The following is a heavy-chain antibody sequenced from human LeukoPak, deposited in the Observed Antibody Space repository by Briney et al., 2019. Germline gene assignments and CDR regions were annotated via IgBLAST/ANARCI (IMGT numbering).Heavy chain of an antibody. CDR2: IKQDGSEK. CDR1: GFSFGSYA. Sequence: PGGSLRLSCAASGFSFGSYALSWVRQAPGKGLEWVANIKQDGSEKYYVDSVKGQFTISRDNAKNSLYLQMNSLRAEDTAVYYCARDVSSGFFDYWGQGTLVTVSS. J-gene: IGHJ4*02. D-gene: IGHD5/OR15-5a*01. CDR3: ARDVSSGFFDY. V-gene: IGHV3-7*01.